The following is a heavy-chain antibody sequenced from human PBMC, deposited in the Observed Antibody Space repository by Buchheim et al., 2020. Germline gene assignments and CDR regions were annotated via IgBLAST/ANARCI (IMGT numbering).Heavy chain of an antibody. D-gene: IGHD1-7*01. CDR2: ISSSSSTI. CDR3: ASTGTTGFYYYYMDV. V-gene: IGHV3-48*01. Sequence: EVQLVESGGGLVQPGGSLRLSCAASGFTFSSYSMNWVRQAPGKGLEWVSYISSSSSTIYYADSVKGRFTISRDNAKNSLYLQMNSLRAEGTAVYYCASTGTTGFYYYYMDVWGKGTT. CDR1: GFTFSSYS. J-gene: IGHJ6*03.